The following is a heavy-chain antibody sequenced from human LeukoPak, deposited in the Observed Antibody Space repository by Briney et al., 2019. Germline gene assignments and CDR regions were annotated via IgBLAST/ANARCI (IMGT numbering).Heavy chain of an antibody. Sequence: SETLSLTCAVYGGSFSGYYWSWIRQPPGKGLEWIGYIYYSGSTNYNPSLKSRVTISVDTSKNQFSLKLSSVTAADTAVYYCARASADYYYMDVWGKGTTVTVSS. V-gene: IGHV4-59*01. J-gene: IGHJ6*03. CDR1: GGSFSGYY. CDR3: ARASADYYYMDV. CDR2: IYYSGST.